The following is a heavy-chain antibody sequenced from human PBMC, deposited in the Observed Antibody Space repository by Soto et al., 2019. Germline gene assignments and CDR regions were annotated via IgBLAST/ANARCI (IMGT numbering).Heavy chain of an antibody. J-gene: IGHJ4*02. CDR2: MRGSGAAT. Sequence: PGGSLRLSCAASGFTFSNYAMSWVRQAPGKGLEWVSTMRGSGAATFYAHSVRGRFTISRDNSMNTLYLQMNTLTAEDTAIYYCAKSLYGGLHYWGQGTLVTVSS. CDR1: GFTFSNYA. CDR3: AKSLYGGLHY. D-gene: IGHD4-17*01. V-gene: IGHV3-23*01.